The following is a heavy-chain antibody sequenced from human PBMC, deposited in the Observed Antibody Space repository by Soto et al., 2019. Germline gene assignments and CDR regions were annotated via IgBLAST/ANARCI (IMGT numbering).Heavy chain of an antibody. CDR2: INSDGSST. Sequence: GGSLRLSCAASGFTFSSYWMHWVRQAPGKGLVWVSRINSDGSSTSYADSVKGRFTISRDNAENTLYLQMNSLRAEDTAVYYCALLGYCSGGSCYDGIYWGQGTLVTVSS. CDR3: ALLGYCSGGSCYDGIY. CDR1: GFTFSSYW. D-gene: IGHD2-15*01. V-gene: IGHV3-74*01. J-gene: IGHJ4*02.